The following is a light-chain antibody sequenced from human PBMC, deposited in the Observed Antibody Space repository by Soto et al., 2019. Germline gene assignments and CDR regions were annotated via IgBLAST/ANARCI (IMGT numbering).Light chain of an antibody. Sequence: IVLTQSPGTLSLSPGERATLSCRASQSVNSDFLAWYQQKPGQAPRLLIHAASSRATGIPDRLSGSGSGTDFTLTINRLEPEDFAVYYCQHFGDSPPVFTFGPGTKVGIK. CDR2: AAS. J-gene: IGKJ3*01. CDR3: QHFGDSPPVFT. V-gene: IGKV3-20*01. CDR1: QSVNSDF.